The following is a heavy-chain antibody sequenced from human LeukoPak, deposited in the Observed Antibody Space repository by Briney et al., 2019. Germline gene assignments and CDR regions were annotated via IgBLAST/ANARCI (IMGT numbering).Heavy chain of an antibody. V-gene: IGHV3-53*01. CDR3: ARGPHYRGSADTE. Sequence: GGSLRLSCAASGFTVSSNYMSWVRQAPGKGLEWGSVIYSGGSTYYADSAKGRFTISRANSKNTLYLQINSLSAEDTAVYSCARGPHYRGSADTEWGQGTLVTVSS. CDR2: IYSGGST. D-gene: IGHD3-10*01. J-gene: IGHJ4*02. CDR1: GFTVSSNY.